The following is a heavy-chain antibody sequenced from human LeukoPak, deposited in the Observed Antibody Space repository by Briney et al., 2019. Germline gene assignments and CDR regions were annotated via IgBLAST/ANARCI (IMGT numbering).Heavy chain of an antibody. Sequence: PGGSLRLSCAASGFTFDDYGMSWVRQAPGKGLEWVGFIRSKAYGGTTEYAASVKGRFTISRDDSKSIAYLQMNSLKSEDTAVYYCTRLRGYSYGIHGYWGQGTLVTVSS. D-gene: IGHD5-18*01. CDR3: TRLRGYSYGIHGY. J-gene: IGHJ4*02. CDR2: IRSKAYGGTT. CDR1: GFTFDDYG. V-gene: IGHV3-49*04.